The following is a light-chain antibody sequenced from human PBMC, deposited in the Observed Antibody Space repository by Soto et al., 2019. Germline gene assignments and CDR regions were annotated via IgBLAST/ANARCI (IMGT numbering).Light chain of an antibody. CDR1: SSYIGSYNH. V-gene: IGLV2-14*03. CDR2: AVS. Sequence: QSGLTQPASVSGSPGQSITISCSGTSSYIGSYNHVAWYQPFPSKSPKLMIYAVSDRPSGVSDRFSGFKPGITASLTISRLQTEDEADYYCISYTDRQSDLFATAPKVTV. J-gene: IGLJ1*01. CDR3: ISYTDRQSDL.